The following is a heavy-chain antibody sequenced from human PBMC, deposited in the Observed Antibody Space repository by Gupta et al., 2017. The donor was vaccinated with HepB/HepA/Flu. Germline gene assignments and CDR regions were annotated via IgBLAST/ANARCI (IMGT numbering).Heavy chain of an antibody. V-gene: IGHV1-2*04. D-gene: IGHD6-13*01. J-gene: IGHJ4*02. Sequence: QVQLVQSGAEVKKHGASVKVSCMAPGDSLPGQHIHWVRQAPGQGLEWMGWINPNSGGTNYAQKFQDWVTMSRDTSISTAYMELRSLKSDDTAIYYCARGGGIALEFDYWGQGTLVTVSS. CDR3: ARGGGIALEFDY. CDR1: GDSLPGQH. CDR2: INPNSGGT.